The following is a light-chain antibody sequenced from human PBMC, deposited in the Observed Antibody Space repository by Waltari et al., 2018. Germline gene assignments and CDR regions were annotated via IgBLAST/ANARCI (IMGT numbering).Light chain of an antibody. J-gene: IGLJ2*01. V-gene: IGLV2-23*02. CDR2: EVN. CDR3: CSYAGSTTWL. Sequence: SALTQPASVFGSPGQSIPIPCIGSNSDVGHYNLVSWYQKHPGKAPKLLLYEVNQRPSGVSSRFSGSKSGITASLTISGLQAEDEADFYCCSYAGSTTWLFGGGTRLTVL. CDR1: NSDVGHYNL.